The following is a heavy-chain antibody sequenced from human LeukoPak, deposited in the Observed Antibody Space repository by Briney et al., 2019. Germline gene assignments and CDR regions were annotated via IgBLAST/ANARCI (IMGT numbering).Heavy chain of an antibody. Sequence: GASVKVACKASGYTFTGYYMHWVRQAPGQGLEWMGWINPNSGGTNYAQKFQGRVTMTRDTSISTAYMELSRLRSDDTAVYYCARVLPTLGRSLASDWFDPWGQGTLVTVSS. CDR3: ARVLPTLGRSLASDWFDP. J-gene: IGHJ5*02. CDR1: GYTFTGYY. CDR2: INPNSGGT. D-gene: IGHD3-3*02. V-gene: IGHV1-2*02.